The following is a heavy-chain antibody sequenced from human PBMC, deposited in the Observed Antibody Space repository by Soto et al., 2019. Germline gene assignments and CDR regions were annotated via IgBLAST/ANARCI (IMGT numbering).Heavy chain of an antibody. D-gene: IGHD5-18*01. Sequence: SETLSLTCAVYGGSFSGYYWSWIRQPPGKGLEWIGEINHSGSTNYNPSLKSRVTISVDTSKNQFSLKLSSVTAADTAVYYCARLCNTALLRYYYYGMDVWGQGTTVTVS. J-gene: IGHJ6*02. CDR3: ARLCNTALLRYYYYGMDV. V-gene: IGHV4-34*01. CDR2: INHSGST. CDR1: GGSFSGYY.